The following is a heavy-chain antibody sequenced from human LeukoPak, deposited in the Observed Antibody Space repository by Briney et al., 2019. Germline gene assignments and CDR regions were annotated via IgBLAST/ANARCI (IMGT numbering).Heavy chain of an antibody. V-gene: IGHV1-2*02. CDR3: ARDGPSGTPEFDY. CDR2: IHPKSGNT. J-gene: IGHJ4*02. CDR1: GFSFYDNYQY. Sequence: GASVKVSCKASGFSFYDNYQYLYWVRQAPGQGLESMGCIHPKSGNTKYPQKFQGRVTLTRDTSINTAYMELRDLTSDDTAVYFCARDGPSGTPEFDYWGQGTLVTVSS.